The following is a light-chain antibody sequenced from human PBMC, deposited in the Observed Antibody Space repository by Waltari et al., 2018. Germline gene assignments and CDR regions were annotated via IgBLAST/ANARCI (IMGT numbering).Light chain of an antibody. CDR3: QQYYNTPWT. CDR2: WAS. CDR1: QSVLYSSNNKNY. Sequence: DIVMTQSPDSLAVSLGERATINCKSSQSVLYSSNNKNYLAWYQQKPGQPPKLPIYWASTRESGVPDRFSGSGSGTDFTLTISSLQAEDVAVYYCQQYYNTPWTFGQGTEVEIK. V-gene: IGKV4-1*01. J-gene: IGKJ1*01.